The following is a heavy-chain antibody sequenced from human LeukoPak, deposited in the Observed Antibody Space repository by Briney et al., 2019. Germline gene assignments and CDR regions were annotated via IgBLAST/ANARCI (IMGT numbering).Heavy chain of an antibody. J-gene: IGHJ4*02. CDR3: AKNVVVKRYIDF. CDR2: ISGGGRTT. D-gene: IGHD2-15*01. V-gene: IGHV3-23*01. Sequence: GGSLRLSCAASGFTFSNHAMSWVREAPGKGLQWVAVISGGGRTTEYEDFVKGRFTISRDNSKNTLSLQMNSLTVEDTAIYFCAKNVVVKRYIDFWGQGTLVTVSS. CDR1: GFTFSNHA.